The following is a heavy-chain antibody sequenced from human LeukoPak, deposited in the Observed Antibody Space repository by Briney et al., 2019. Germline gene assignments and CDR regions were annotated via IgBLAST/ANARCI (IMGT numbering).Heavy chain of an antibody. D-gene: IGHD6-6*01. CDR3: ARGLYSSSR. V-gene: IGHV3-23*01. CDR1: GFTFSSYA. CDR2: INGSGFT. Sequence: GGSLRLSCAASGFTFSSYAMSWVRQAPGKGLEWVSAINGSGFTYYADSVTGRFTISRDNSKNTLYLQMNSLRAEDTAVYYCARGLYSSSRWGQGTLVTVSS. J-gene: IGHJ4*02.